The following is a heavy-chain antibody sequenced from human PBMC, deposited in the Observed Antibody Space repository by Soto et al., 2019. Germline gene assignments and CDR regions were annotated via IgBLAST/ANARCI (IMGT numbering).Heavy chain of an antibody. CDR3: ARGLPGGQLRFLEWLLEPYYYYYGMDV. CDR2: INPNSGGT. V-gene: IGHV1-2*04. Sequence: ASVKVSCKASGYTFTDYYMHWVRQAPGQGLEWMGWINPNSGGTNYAQKFQGWVTMTRDTSISTAYMELSRLRSDDTAVYYCARGLPGGQLRFLEWLLEPYYYYYGMDVWGQGTTVTVPS. D-gene: IGHD3-3*01. CDR1: GYTFTDYY. J-gene: IGHJ6*02.